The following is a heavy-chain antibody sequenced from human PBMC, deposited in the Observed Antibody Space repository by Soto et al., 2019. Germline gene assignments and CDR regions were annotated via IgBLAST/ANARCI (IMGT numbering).Heavy chain of an antibody. Sequence: GASVKVSCKASGYTFTSYDINWVRQATGQGLEWMGWMNPNSGNTGYAQKFQGRVTMTRNTSISTAYMELSSLRSEDTAVYYCARRRVALRGWFDPWGQGTLVTVSS. CDR3: ARRRVALRGWFDP. D-gene: IGHD2-15*01. J-gene: IGHJ5*02. V-gene: IGHV1-8*01. CDR2: MNPNSGNT. CDR1: GYTFTSYD.